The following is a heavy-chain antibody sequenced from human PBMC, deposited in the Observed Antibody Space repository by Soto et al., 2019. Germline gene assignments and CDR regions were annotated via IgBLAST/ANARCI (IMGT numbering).Heavy chain of an antibody. CDR2: INHSGST. CDR3: ARGGPQEGFDY. V-gene: IGHV4-34*01. J-gene: IGHJ4*02. Sequence: SETLSLTCAVYGGSFSGYYWSWIRQPPGKGLEWIGEINHSGSTNYNPSLKSRVTISVDTSKNQFSLKLSSVTAADTAVYYCARGGPQEGFDYWGQGTLVTVSS. CDR1: GGSFSGYY.